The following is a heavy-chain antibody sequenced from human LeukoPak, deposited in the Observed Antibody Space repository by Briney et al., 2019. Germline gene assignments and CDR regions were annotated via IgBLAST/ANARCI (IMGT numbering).Heavy chain of an antibody. CDR2: VWYDGNNK. Sequence: GGSLRLSCAASGFTFINYGMYWVRQAPGKGLEWVATVWYDGNNKYYADSVRGRFTISRDNAKNTLYLQMNSLRAEDTAMYYCARDYGRSRDYGMDVWGQGTTVTVSS. CDR3: ARDYGRSRDYGMDV. J-gene: IGHJ6*02. D-gene: IGHD3-10*01. CDR1: GFTFINYG. V-gene: IGHV3-33*07.